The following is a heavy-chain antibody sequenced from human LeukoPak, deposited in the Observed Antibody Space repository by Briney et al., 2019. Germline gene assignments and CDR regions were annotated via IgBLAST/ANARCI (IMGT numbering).Heavy chain of an antibody. D-gene: IGHD7-27*01. Sequence: SETLSLTCTVSGGSFNSYYWTWIRQPPGKGLEWIGYIYSSGSTNFNPSLKSRVAMSVDTSKNQFSLKLNSVTSADTAVYYCARVTGDWYFDLWGRGTLVTVSS. CDR2: IYSSGST. CDR3: ARVTGDWYFDL. CDR1: GGSFNSYY. V-gene: IGHV4-59*01. J-gene: IGHJ2*01.